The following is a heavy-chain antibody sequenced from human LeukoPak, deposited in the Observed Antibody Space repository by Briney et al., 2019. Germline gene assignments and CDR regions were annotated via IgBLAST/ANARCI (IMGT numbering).Heavy chain of an antibody. CDR1: GYSISSGYY. CDR3: ARSVLYYYDKDGFAFDI. Sequence: KTSETLSLTCTVSGYSISSGYYWGWIRQPPGKGLEWIGSIYHSGSTYYNPSLKSRVTISLDTSKNQFSLKLSSVTAVDTAVYYCARSVLYYYDKDGFAFDIWGQGTMVTVSS. V-gene: IGHV4-38-2*02. D-gene: IGHD3-22*01. CDR2: IYHSGST. J-gene: IGHJ3*02.